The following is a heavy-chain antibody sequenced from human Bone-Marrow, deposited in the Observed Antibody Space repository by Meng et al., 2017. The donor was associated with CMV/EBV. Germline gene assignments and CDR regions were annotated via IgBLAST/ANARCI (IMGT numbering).Heavy chain of an antibody. V-gene: IGHV3-20*04. CDR3: ARDVLAIVLMVYATLGYFDL. D-gene: IGHD2-8*01. CDR2: INWNGGST. CDR1: GFTFDDYG. J-gene: IGHJ2*01. Sequence: GGSLRLSCAASGFTFDDYGMSWVRQAPGKGLEWVSGINWNGGSTGYADSVKGRFTISRDNAKNSLYLQMNSLRAEDTALYYCARDVLAIVLMVYATLGYFDLWGRGTLVTFSS.